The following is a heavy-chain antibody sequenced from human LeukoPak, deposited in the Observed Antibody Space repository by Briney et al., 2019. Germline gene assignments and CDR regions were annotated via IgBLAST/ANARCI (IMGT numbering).Heavy chain of an antibody. D-gene: IGHD3-10*01. CDR2: IKQDGSEK. Sequence: GGSLRLSCAASGFTFSSYWMSWVRQAPGKGLEWVANIKQDGSEKYYVDSVKGRFTISRDNAKNSLYLQMNSLRAEDTAIYYCARTSGTSYFDYWGQGTLVTVSS. CDR3: ARTSGTSYFDY. V-gene: IGHV3-7*01. J-gene: IGHJ4*02. CDR1: GFTFSSYW.